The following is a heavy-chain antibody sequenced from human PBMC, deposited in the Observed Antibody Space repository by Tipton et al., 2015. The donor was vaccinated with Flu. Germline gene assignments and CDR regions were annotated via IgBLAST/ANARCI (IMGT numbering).Heavy chain of an antibody. CDR2: INPSGST. Sequence: LRLSCAVNGASFSGNYWNWIRQPPGKGLEWIGEINPSGSTIYNPSLKSRVTISVDTSKNQFSLKLDSVTAADTAVYYCARLSSNWYHQLDNWGQGTLVTVSS. CDR3: ARLSSNWYHQLDN. CDR1: GASFSGNY. D-gene: IGHD6-13*01. V-gene: IGHV4-34*01. J-gene: IGHJ4*02.